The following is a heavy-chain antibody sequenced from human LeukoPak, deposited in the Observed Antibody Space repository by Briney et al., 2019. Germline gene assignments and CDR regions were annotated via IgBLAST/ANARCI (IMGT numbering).Heavy chain of an antibody. CDR1: GLTFSSHW. Sequence: GGSLRLSCAASGLTFSSHWMHWVRQAPGKGLVWVSRITNDGSSTTYADSVKGRFTISRDNSQNTLYLQMNSLRAEDTAVYYCARDAGYYDSSGHYYYWGQGTLVTVSS. CDR3: ARDAGYYDSSGHYYY. CDR2: ITNDGSST. D-gene: IGHD3-22*01. V-gene: IGHV3-74*01. J-gene: IGHJ4*02.